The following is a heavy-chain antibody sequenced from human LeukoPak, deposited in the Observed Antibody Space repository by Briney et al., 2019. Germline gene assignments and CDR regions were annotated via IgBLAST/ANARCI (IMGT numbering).Heavy chain of an antibody. V-gene: IGHV1-3*01. CDR3: AESLRWDGLDV. CDR2: ISAGNGNA. J-gene: IGHJ6*02. Sequence: ASVKVSCKASGYIFTSYAKHWVRQAPGQRLEWMGWISAGNGNAKYSQKFRGRVTITRDTSASTAYMNLSSLRSEDTAVYYCAESLRWDGLDVWGQGTTVTVSS. D-gene: IGHD4-23*01. CDR1: GYIFTSYA.